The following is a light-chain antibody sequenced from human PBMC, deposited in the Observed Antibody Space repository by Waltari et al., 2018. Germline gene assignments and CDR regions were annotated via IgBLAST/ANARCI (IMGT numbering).Light chain of an antibody. J-gene: IGKJ4*01. Sequence: IALTQSPATLSLPPGEIATPSCRANKSVNVYLAWYQHKPGQAPRLLIYDTSNRATGIPARFSGSGSETDFTLTISSLEPEDFAVYYCQQRNNWPLSFGGGTKVEIK. V-gene: IGKV3-11*01. CDR3: QQRNNWPLS. CDR1: KSVNVY. CDR2: DTS.